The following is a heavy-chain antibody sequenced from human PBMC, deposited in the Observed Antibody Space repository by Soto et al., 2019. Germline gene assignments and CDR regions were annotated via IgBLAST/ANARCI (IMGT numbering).Heavy chain of an antibody. Sequence: EVQLVESGGGLVQPGGSLRLSCAASGFTVSTYWMHWVRQDPGKGLMWVSRISPDGSTTTYADPVRGRFTISRDTAANTLYLQMKSLRVEDTAVYYCAKDRVPYSDYGRYFDLWGRGTLVTVSS. CDR1: GFTVSTYW. J-gene: IGHJ2*01. V-gene: IGHV3-74*01. CDR3: AKDRVPYSDYGRYFDL. D-gene: IGHD4-17*01. CDR2: ISPDGSTT.